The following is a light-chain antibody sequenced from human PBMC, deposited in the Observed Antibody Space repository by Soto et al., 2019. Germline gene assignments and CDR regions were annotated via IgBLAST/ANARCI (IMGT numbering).Light chain of an antibody. V-gene: IGLV2-14*01. CDR1: SSDVGGYNY. J-gene: IGLJ2*01. Sequence: QSVLTQPASVSGSPGQSITISCTGTSSDVGGYNYVSWYQHHPGKAPKLMIYEVSNRPSGVSNRFSGSKSGNTASLTISGLQAEDEAGYYCSSYTSSSTYVVFGGGTKGTVL. CDR2: EVS. CDR3: SSYTSSSTYVV.